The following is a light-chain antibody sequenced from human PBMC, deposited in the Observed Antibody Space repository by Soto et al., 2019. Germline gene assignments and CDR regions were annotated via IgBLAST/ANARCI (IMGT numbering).Light chain of an antibody. V-gene: IGKV1-39*01. CDR3: QQSHSTPLT. Sequence: DIQMTQSPSTLSATVGDSVTITCRASQSISRYLNWYQQRPGKAHKFLIYAASNLQIGVPSRFSGSGFGTDFTLTISSLQPEDFATYYCQQSHSTPLTFGGGTKVDIK. J-gene: IGKJ4*01. CDR1: QSISRY. CDR2: AAS.